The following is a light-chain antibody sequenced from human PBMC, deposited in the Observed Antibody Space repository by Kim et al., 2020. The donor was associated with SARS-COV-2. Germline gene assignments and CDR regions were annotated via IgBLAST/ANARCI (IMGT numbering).Light chain of an antibody. CDR1: SSNIGNNY. CDR2: DNK. CDR3: GTWESSLSAVV. J-gene: IGLJ2*01. V-gene: IGLV1-51*01. Sequence: GQEVTISCSGSSSNIGNNYVSWYQQLPGTATKVLIYDNKRRPSGIPDRFSGSRSGTSATLDITGLQTGDEADYYCGTWESSLSAVVFGGGTQLTV.